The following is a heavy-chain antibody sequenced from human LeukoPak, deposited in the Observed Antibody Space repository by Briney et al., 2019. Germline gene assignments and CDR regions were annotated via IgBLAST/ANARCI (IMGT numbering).Heavy chain of an antibody. Sequence: SETLSLTCAVYGGSFSGYYWSWIRQPPGKGLEWIGSIYHSGSTYYNASLKSRVTISVDTSKNQFSLKLSSVTAADTAVYYCAGSRFLEWNDAFDIWGQGTMVTVSS. CDR2: IYHSGST. J-gene: IGHJ3*02. CDR1: GGSFSGYY. D-gene: IGHD3-3*01. CDR3: AGSRFLEWNDAFDI. V-gene: IGHV4-34*01.